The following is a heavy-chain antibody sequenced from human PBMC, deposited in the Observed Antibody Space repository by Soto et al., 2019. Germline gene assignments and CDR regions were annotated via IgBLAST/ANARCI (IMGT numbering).Heavy chain of an antibody. D-gene: IGHD7-27*01. Sequence: GGSLRLSCAASGFTFSNYDMHWVRQAPGEGLEWVSGIGAASDTYYQVSVQGRFTVSRDNAKKSLYLQMNSLRAGDTAVYYCARGVLGPGDYYYGMDVWGQGTTVTVSS. J-gene: IGHJ6*02. CDR2: IGAASDT. CDR1: GFTFSNYD. V-gene: IGHV3-13*01. CDR3: ARGVLGPGDYYYGMDV.